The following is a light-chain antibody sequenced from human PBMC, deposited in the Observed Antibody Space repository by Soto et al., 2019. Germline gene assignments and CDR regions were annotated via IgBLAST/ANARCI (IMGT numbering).Light chain of an antibody. CDR2: DAS. V-gene: IGKV3-11*01. J-gene: IGKJ1*01. Sequence: EIVLTQSPATLSLSPGERATLSCRASQSVSNFLAWYQQKPGQAPRLLISDASNRATGIPGRFSGSASGTDFSLIISSLEPEDFAVYYYQQRSNWPWTFGQRTKVEIK. CDR1: QSVSNF. CDR3: QQRSNWPWT.